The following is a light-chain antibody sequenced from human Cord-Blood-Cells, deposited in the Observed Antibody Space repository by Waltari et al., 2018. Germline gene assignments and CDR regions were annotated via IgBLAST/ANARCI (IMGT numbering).Light chain of an antibody. V-gene: IGKV1-33*01. CDR1: HDISNY. CDR2: DAS. J-gene: IGKJ3*01. CDR3: QQYDNLPVFT. Sequence: DIQMTQSPSSLSASGGDRVTITCQASHDISNYLNWDQQKPGKAPKLLIYDASNLETGVPSRFSGSGSGTDFTFTISSLQPEDIATYCCQQYDNLPVFTFGPGTKVDIK.